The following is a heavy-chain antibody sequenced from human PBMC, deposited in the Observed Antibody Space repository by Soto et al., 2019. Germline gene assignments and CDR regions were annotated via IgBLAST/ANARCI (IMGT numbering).Heavy chain of an antibody. V-gene: IGHV3-74*01. D-gene: IGHD1-26*01. CDR3: ARGFKSGGMDV. J-gene: IGHJ6*02. Sequence: GSLRLSCAASGFTFSSYWMHWVRQAPGKGLVWVSRINSDGSSTSYADSVKGRFTISRDNAKNTLYLQMNSLRAEDTAVYYCARGFKSGGMDVWGQGTTVTVSS. CDR1: GFTFSSYW. CDR2: INSDGSST.